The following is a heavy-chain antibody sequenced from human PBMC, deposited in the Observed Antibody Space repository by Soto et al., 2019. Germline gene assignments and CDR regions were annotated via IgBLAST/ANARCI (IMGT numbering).Heavy chain of an antibody. CDR1: GYTFTSYY. CDR2: INPSGGST. D-gene: IGHD3-10*01. J-gene: IGHJ6*02. CDR3: ARDLFSDGSGSYIPDYYYYGMDV. V-gene: IGHV1-46*01. Sequence: ASVKGSCKASGYTFTSYYMHWLLQAPGQGLEWMGIINPSGGSTSYAQKFQGRVTMTRDTSTSTVYMELSSLRSEDTAVYYCARDLFSDGSGSYIPDYYYYGMDVWGQGTTVTVSS.